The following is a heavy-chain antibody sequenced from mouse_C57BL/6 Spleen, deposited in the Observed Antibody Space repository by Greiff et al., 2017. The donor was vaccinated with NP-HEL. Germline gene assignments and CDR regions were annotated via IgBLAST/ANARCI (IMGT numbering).Heavy chain of an antibody. CDR3: ARRGTIPAMDY. V-gene: IGHV5-12*01. Sequence: EVHLVESGGGLVQPGGSLKLSCAASGFTFSDYYMYWVRQTPEKRLEWVAYISNGGGSTYYPDTVKGRFTISRDNAKNTLYLQMSRLKSEDTAMYYCARRGTIPAMDYWGQGTSVTVSS. CDR2: ISNGGGST. J-gene: IGHJ4*01. CDR1: GFTFSDYY. D-gene: IGHD1-1*02.